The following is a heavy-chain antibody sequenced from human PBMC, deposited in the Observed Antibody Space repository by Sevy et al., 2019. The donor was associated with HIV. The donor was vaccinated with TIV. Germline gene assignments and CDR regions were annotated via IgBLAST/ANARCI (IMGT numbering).Heavy chain of an antibody. D-gene: IGHD3-16*01. V-gene: IGHV3-23*01. CDR1: GFSFNKYA. CDR2: ISGEDDST. J-gene: IGHJ4*02. CDR3: AKDLYASPSNFDS. Sequence: GGSLRLSCAASGFSFNKYAMSWVRQAPGKGLEWVSAISGEDDSTYYADSAKGRFTISRDNSKNTLCLQMNGLRAEDTALYYCAKDLYASPSNFDSWGQGTLVTVSS.